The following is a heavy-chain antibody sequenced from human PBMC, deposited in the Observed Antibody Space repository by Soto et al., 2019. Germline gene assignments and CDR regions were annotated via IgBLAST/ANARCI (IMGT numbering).Heavy chain of an antibody. J-gene: IGHJ4*02. D-gene: IGHD2-21*02. CDR2: IIPIFGTA. V-gene: IGHV1-69*13. Sequence: GASVKVSCKASGGTFSSYAISWVRQAPGQGLEWMGGIIPIFGTANYAQKFQGRVTITADESTSTAYMELSSLRSEDTAVYYCARSTGKGDCLDYWGQGTLVTVSS. CDR1: GGTFSSYA. CDR3: ARSTGKGDCLDY.